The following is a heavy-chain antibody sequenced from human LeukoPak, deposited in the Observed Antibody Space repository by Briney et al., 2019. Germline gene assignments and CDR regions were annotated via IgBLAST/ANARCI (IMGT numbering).Heavy chain of an antibody. D-gene: IGHD1-26*01. CDR1: GFTFDDYA. CDR2: ISWNSGTL. Sequence: PGRSLRLSCAASGFTFDDYAMHWVRQAPGKGLEWVSGISWNSGTLGYADSVKGRFTISRDNAKNSLYLQMNSLRSEDTAFYYCAKDIEFLDSGCLDYWGQGNLVTVSS. V-gene: IGHV3-9*01. J-gene: IGHJ4*02. CDR3: AKDIEFLDSGCLDY.